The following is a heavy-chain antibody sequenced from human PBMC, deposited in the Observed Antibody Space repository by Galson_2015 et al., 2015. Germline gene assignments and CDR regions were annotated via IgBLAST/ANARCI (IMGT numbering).Heavy chain of an antibody. J-gene: IGHJ4*02. CDR1: GFSLTTSGVG. CDR3: AQSAWVGGMGYFDY. CDR2: IYWDDDK. D-gene: IGHD3-10*01. Sequence: PALVKPPQTLTLACTFSGFSLTTSGVGVGWIRQPPGEALEWLALIYWDDDKRYNPSLRTRLTIAKDTSENQGVLTMTNMDPVDTATYYCAQSAWVGGMGYFDYWGQGRVITVSS. V-gene: IGHV2-5*02.